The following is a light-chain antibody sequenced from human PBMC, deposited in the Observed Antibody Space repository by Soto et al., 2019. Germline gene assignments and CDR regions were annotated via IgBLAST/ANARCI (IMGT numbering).Light chain of an antibody. Sequence: IQMTLSPSTVSASIGDRVTITCRASQSISRWLAWYQQKPGKAPKLLIHDATSLESGVPSRFSGSGSGTEFTLTISSLQPDDFATYYSQQYSSYWTFAQGTKVDIK. CDR1: QSISRW. V-gene: IGKV1-5*01. J-gene: IGKJ1*01. CDR3: QQYSSYWT. CDR2: DAT.